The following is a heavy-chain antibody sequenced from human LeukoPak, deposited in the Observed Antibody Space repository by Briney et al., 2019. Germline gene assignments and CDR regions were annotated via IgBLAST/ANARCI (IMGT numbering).Heavy chain of an antibody. D-gene: IGHD3-3*01. CDR3: ARSYYDFWSGPNYFDY. V-gene: IGHV3-48*03. CDR2: ISNSGSTK. CDR1: GFTFSSYE. J-gene: IGHJ4*02. Sequence: PGGSLRLSCAASGFTFSSYEMNWIRQAPGKGLEWISYISNSGSTKYYADSVKGRFTISRDNSKNTLYLQMNSLRAEDTAVYYCARSYYDFWSGPNYFDYWGQGTLVTVSS.